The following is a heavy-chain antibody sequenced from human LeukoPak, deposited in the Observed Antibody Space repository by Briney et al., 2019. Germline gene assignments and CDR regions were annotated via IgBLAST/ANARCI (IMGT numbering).Heavy chain of an antibody. CDR1: GGSFSGYD. CDR3: ARARGIVVVVAEDCYFDY. Sequence: SETLSLTCAVCGGSFSGYDWTWIRQPPGKGLQWIGEINHSGTTNYNPSLKSRVTISVDTSQNQFSLKLSSVTAADTAVYYCARARGIVVVVAEDCYFDYWGQGTLVAVSS. D-gene: IGHD2-15*01. J-gene: IGHJ4*02. V-gene: IGHV4-34*01. CDR2: INHSGTT.